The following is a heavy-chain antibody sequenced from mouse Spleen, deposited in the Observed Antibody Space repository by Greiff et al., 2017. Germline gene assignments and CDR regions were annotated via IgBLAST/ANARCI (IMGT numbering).Heavy chain of an antibody. J-gene: IGHJ2*01. V-gene: IGHV5-17*01. CDR1: GFTFSDYG. D-gene: IGHD2-10*02. Sequence: EVKLVESGGGLVKPGGSLKLSCAASGFTFSDYGMHWVRQAPEKGLEWVAYISSGSSTIYYADTVKGRFTISRDNAKNTLFLQMTSLRSEDTAMYYCANEYGNYAYFDYWGQGTTLTVSS. CDR2: ISSGSSTI. CDR3: ANEYGNYAYFDY.